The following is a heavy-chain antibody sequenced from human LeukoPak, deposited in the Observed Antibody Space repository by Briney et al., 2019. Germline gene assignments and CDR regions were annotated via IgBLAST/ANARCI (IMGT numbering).Heavy chain of an antibody. J-gene: IGHJ4*02. D-gene: IGHD3-10*01. CDR2: IYPGGST. Sequence: GGSLTLSCAASGISVSGNYMRWVRQAPGKGLEWVSVIYPGGSTFYAGSVKGRFTISRDDSKNTVYLQMSSLRAEDTAVYYCARDRGGLGSYFDYWGQGTLVTVSS. CDR3: ARDRGGLGSYFDY. V-gene: IGHV3-66*01. CDR1: GISVSGNY.